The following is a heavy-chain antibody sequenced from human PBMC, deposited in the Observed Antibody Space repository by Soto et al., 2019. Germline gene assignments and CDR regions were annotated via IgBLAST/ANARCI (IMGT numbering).Heavy chain of an antibody. D-gene: IGHD1-1*01. V-gene: IGHV3-49*03. CDR3: TLTTWPFHAAFDY. J-gene: IGHJ4*02. Sequence: PGGSLRLSCTASGFTFGDYAMSWFRQAPGKGLEWVGFIRSKAYGGTTEYAASVKGRFTISRDDSKSIAYLQMSSLKTEDTAVYYCTLTTWPFHAAFDYWGQGTLVTVSS. CDR2: IRSKAYGGTT. CDR1: GFTFGDYA.